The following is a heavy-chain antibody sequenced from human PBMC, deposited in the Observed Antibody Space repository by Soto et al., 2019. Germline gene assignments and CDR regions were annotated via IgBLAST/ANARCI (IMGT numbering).Heavy chain of an antibody. J-gene: IGHJ4*02. CDR2: FDPEDGET. D-gene: IGHD2-15*01. CDR3: ATVGYGGNLAPISDY. Sequence: ASVKVSCKVSGYTLTELSMHWVRQAPGKGLEWMGGFDPEDGETIYAQKFQGRVTMTEDTSTDTAYMELSSLRSEDTAVYYCATVGYGGNLAPISDYWGKGTLVTVSS. CDR1: GYTLTELS. V-gene: IGHV1-24*01.